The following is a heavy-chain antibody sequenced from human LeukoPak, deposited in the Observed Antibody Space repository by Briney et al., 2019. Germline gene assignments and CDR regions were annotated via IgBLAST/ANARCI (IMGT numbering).Heavy chain of an antibody. V-gene: IGHV5-51*01. CDR1: GYSFTSYW. CDR2: IYPGDSDT. D-gene: IGHD6-13*01. J-gene: IGHJ4*02. Sequence: GESLKISCKGSGYSFTSYWIGWVRQMPGKGLEWMGIIYPGDSDTRYSPSFQGQVTISADKSISTPYLQWSSLMAADTAMYYCARRGSSWTKDYWGQGTQVTVSS. CDR3: ARRGSSWTKDY.